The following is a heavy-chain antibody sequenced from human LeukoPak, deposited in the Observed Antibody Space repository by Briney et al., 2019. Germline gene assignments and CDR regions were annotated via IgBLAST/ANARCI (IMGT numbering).Heavy chain of an antibody. J-gene: IGHJ4*02. CDR3: AKDRYGVYLRVFEY. CDR2: FSYDGSDK. V-gene: IGHV3-30*18. CDR1: GFPFSTYD. D-gene: IGHD4-17*01. Sequence: GGSLTLSCALSGFPFSTYDMHWLRQARGEGLEGVADFSYDGSDKYYADSVKGRFTISRGNSKNTLYLQMNSLGAEDTAVYYCAKDRYGVYLRVFEYWGQGTLVTVSS.